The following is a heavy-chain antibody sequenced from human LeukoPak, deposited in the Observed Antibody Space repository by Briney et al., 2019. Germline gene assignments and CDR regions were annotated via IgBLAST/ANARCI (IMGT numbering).Heavy chain of an antibody. CDR2: ISGSDGST. CDR3: AKGGGGVLAS. Sequence: GGSLRLSCAASGFTFNTSSMSWVRQAPGKGLAWVSSISGSDGSTYYADSVKGRFTISRDNSRNTLFLQMNSLKADDTAVYYCAKGGGGVLASWGQGTLVTVSS. D-gene: IGHD3-16*01. CDR1: GFTFNTSS. J-gene: IGHJ4*02. V-gene: IGHV3-23*01.